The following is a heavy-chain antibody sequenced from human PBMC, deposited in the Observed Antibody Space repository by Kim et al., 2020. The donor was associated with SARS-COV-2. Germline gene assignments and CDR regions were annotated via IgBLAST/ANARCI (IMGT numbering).Heavy chain of an antibody. J-gene: IGHJ6*02. CDR2: IKSKTDGGTT. V-gene: IGHV3-15*01. CDR1: GFTFSNAW. Sequence: GGSLRLSCAASGFTFSNAWMSWVRQAPGKGLEWVGRIKSKTDGGTTDYAAPVKGRFTISRDDSKNTLYLQMNSLKTEDTAVYYCTTDSITISSGYYYYYGMDVWGQGTTVTVSS. D-gene: IGHD3-10*01. CDR3: TTDSITISSGYYYYYGMDV.